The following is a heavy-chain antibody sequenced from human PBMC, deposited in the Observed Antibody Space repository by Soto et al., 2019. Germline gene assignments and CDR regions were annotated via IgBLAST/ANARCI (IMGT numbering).Heavy chain of an antibody. CDR3: ARQSMEEYYYYGMDV. J-gene: IGHJ6*02. V-gene: IGHV1-18*01. D-gene: IGHD6-6*01. CDR1: GYTFTSYG. CDR2: ISAYNGNT. Sequence: GASVKVSCKASGYTFTSYGISWVRQAPGQGLEWMGWISAYNGNTNYAQKLQGRVTMTTDTSTSTAYMELRSLRSDDTAVYYCARQSMEEYYYYGMDVWGQGTTVTVS.